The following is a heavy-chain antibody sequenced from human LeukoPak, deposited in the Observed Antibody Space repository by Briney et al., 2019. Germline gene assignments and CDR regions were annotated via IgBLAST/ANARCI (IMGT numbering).Heavy chain of an antibody. Sequence: GGSLRLSCAASGFTFSSYSMNWVRQAPGKGLEWVSSIGSSSSYIYYADSVKGRFIISRDNSKNTLYLQMNSLRIEDTAVYYCAKEGQTPYSSKFSFDYWGQGTLVTVSS. D-gene: IGHD6-13*01. J-gene: IGHJ4*02. CDR3: AKEGQTPYSSKFSFDY. V-gene: IGHV3-21*01. CDR2: IGSSSSYI. CDR1: GFTFSSYS.